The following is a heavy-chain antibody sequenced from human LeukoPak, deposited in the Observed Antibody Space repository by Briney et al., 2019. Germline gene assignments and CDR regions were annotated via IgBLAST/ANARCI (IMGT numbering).Heavy chain of an antibody. CDR2: INHSGST. Sequence: SETLSLTCAVYGGSFSGYYWSWIRQPPGKGLEWIGEINHSGSTNYNPSLKSRVTISVDTSKNQFSLKLSSVTAAATAVYYCARHSGWLVRGYFQHWGQGTLVTVSS. D-gene: IGHD6-19*01. CDR3: ARHSGWLVRGYFQH. V-gene: IGHV4-34*01. J-gene: IGHJ1*01. CDR1: GGSFSGYY.